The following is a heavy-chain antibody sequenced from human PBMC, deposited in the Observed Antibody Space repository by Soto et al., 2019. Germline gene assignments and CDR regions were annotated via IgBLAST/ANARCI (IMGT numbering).Heavy chain of an antibody. V-gene: IGHV4-39*01. Sequence: TSETLSLTCTVSGGSVRNTNYYWGWIRQPPGEGLEWIGTIRYSGATSYNPSLRSRVTISVDTSKNQFSLKLRSVTAADTAVYYCARRRRFYGMDVWGQGTTVTVSS. CDR2: IRYSGAT. CDR1: GGSVRNTNYY. CDR3: ARRRRFYGMDV. J-gene: IGHJ6*02.